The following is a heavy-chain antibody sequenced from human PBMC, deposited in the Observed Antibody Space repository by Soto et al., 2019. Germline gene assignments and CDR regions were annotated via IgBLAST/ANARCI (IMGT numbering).Heavy chain of an antibody. J-gene: IGHJ4*02. V-gene: IGHV2-5*02. CDR3: ARRLGEDQNDFDY. CDR1: GFSLNSDTMS. D-gene: IGHD3-16*01. Sequence: QITLKESGPTLVKPTQTLTLTCTFSGFSLNSDTMSVGWIRQPPGKALEWLGLLYWDDDTRYKTSLRSRLATTKGTTKNNVALMMTTTDPVATATFYYARRLGEDQNDFDYWGPGTLGTVSS. CDR2: LYWDDDT.